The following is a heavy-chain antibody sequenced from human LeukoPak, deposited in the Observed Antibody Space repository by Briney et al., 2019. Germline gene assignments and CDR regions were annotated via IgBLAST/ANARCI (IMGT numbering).Heavy chain of an antibody. CDR2: LSGSGTTT. CDR3: TKDYDTVGYYSSDY. D-gene: IGHD3-22*01. CDR1: GFTFSDYA. J-gene: IGHJ4*02. V-gene: IGHV3-23*01. Sequence: PGGSLGLSCAASGFTFSDYAMSWVRQVPGKGLERVSTLSGSGTTTFYANSVKGRFTISRDSSKNTLYLQMNSLRAADTALYYCTKDYDTVGYYSSDYWGQGTLVTVSS.